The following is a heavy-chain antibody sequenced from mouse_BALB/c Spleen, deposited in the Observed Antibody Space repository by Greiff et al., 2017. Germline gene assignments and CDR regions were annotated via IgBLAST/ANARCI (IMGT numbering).Heavy chain of an antibody. V-gene: IGHV2-9*02. Sequence: QVQLKQSGPGLVAPSQSLSITCTVSGFSLTSYGVHWVRQPPGKGLEWLGVIWAGGSTNYNSALMSRLSISKDNSKSQVFLKMNSLQTDDTAMYYCAREAQYGKGAMDYWGQGTSVTVSS. CDR1: GFSLTSYG. D-gene: IGHD2-1*01. CDR3: AREAQYGKGAMDY. J-gene: IGHJ4*01. CDR2: IWAGGST.